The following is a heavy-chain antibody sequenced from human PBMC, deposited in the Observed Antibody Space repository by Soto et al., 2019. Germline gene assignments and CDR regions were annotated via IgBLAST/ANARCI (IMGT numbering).Heavy chain of an antibody. D-gene: IGHD3-9*01. CDR2: IYHTGTT. Sequence: QVQLQESGPRLVKPSGNLSITCDVSGGSNSSDNWWRWVRQSPRKGLDWIGEIYHTGTTNYNTSLQSRVTIGLDKSKRRWSLRLSSVVIAETAVDYWVRDKSYIDAKDVWGRGSSVTV. CDR1: GGSNSSDNW. J-gene: IGHJ6*02. V-gene: IGHV4-4*02. CDR3: VRDKSYIDAKDV.